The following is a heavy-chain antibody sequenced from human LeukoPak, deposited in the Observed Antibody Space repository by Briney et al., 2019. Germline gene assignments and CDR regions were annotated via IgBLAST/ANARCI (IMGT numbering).Heavy chain of an antibody. D-gene: IGHD6-19*01. CDR1: GGSFSGYY. V-gene: IGHV4-59*01. CDR3: ARDLYSSGWYSMDV. J-gene: IGHJ6*02. CDR2: IYYSGST. Sequence: PSETLSLTCAVYGGSFSGYYWSWIRQPPGKGLEWIGYIYYSGSTNYNPSLKSRVTISVDTSKNQFSLKLSSVTAADTAVYYCARDLYSSGWYSMDVWGQGTTVTVSS.